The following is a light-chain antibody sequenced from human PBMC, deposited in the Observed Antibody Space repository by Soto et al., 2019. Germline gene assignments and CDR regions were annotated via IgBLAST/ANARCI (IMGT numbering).Light chain of an antibody. V-gene: IGLV3-27*01. J-gene: IGLJ3*02. CDR3: YSTADNNWV. CDR1: VLVKKH. Sequence: SYELTQSSSVSVSPGQTARITCSGDVLVKKHARWLQQKPGQAPVVLLYKDSERPPGIPERFSGSSSGTTVTLTISGAQVDDEADYYCYSTADNNWVFGGGTKVTVL. CDR2: KDS.